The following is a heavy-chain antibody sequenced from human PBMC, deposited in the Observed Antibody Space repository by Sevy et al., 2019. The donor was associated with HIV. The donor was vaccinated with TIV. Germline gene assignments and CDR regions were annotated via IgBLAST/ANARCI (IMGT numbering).Heavy chain of an antibody. CDR1: GGSISSYY. Sequence: SETLSLTCTVSGGSISSYYWSWIRQPAGKGLEWIGRIYTSGSTNYNPSLKSRVTMSVDTSKNQFSLKLSSVTAADTAVYYCARVGIAVAGTRGYYFDYWGLGTLVTVSS. J-gene: IGHJ4*02. V-gene: IGHV4-4*07. CDR2: IYTSGST. CDR3: ARVGIAVAGTRGYYFDY. D-gene: IGHD6-19*01.